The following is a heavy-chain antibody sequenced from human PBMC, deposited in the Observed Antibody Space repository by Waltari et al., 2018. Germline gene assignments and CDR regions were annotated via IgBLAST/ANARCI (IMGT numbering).Heavy chain of an antibody. V-gene: IGHV6-1*01. J-gene: IGHJ3*02. CDR1: GDSLLTPSVA. Sequence: QVQLQQSGPGLVKPSQTLSLTCAVSGDSLLTPSVAWNWIRQPPSRGLEWLGRTYYRSQWRNDYALSVKGRITVNPDTSKNHFSLQLDSVTPDDTAVYYCARGKFTAFDIWGQGTMVTVSS. CDR2: TYYRSQWRN. CDR3: ARGKFTAFDI.